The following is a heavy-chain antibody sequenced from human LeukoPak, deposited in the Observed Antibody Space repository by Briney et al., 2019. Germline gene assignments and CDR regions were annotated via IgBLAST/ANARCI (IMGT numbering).Heavy chain of an antibody. CDR2: INHSGST. J-gene: IGHJ3*02. CDR3: ARGENNWNIDVFDI. D-gene: IGHD1/OR15-1a*01. Sequence: SETLSLTCAVYGGSFSGYYWSWTRQPPGKGLEWIGEINHSGSTNYNPSLKSRVTISVDTSKNQFSLKLSSVTAAETAVYFCARGENNWNIDVFDIWGQGTMVTVSS. V-gene: IGHV4-34*01. CDR1: GGSFSGYY.